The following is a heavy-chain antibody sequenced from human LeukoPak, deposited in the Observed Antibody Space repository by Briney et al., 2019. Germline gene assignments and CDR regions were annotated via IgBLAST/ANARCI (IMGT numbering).Heavy chain of an antibody. CDR3: ARHVSGSYTHPDYYYYGIYV. D-gene: IGHD3-10*01. V-gene: IGHV5-51*01. CDR1: GYSFTSYW. J-gene: IGHJ6*01. Sequence: GESLKISCKGSGYSFTSYWIGWVRQMPGKGLEWMGIIYPGDSDTRYSPSFQGQVTISADKSISTAYLQWSSLKASDTAMYYCARHVSGSYTHPDYYYYGIYVWGQPSNVTLSS. CDR2: IYPGDSDT.